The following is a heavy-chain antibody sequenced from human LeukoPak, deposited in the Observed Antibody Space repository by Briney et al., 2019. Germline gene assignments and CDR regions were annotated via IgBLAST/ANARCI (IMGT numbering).Heavy chain of an antibody. CDR3: ARERSHQWLAEYNWFDP. CDR1: GYTFTGYY. CDR2: MNPNSGNT. V-gene: IGHV1-8*02. D-gene: IGHD6-19*01. J-gene: IGHJ5*02. Sequence: ASVKVSCKASGYTFTGYYMHWVRQATGQGLEWMGWMNPNSGNTGYAQKFQGRVTMTRNTSISTAYMELSSLRSEDTAVYYCARERSHQWLAEYNWFDPWGQGTLVTVSS.